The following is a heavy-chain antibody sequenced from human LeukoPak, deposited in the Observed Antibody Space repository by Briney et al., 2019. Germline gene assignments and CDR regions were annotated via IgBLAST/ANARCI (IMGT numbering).Heavy chain of an antibody. CDR3: ARDYYYYIDV. V-gene: IGHV3-21*01. CDR1: GITFSTYS. Sequence: GGSLRLSCAGSGITFSTYSMNWVRQAPGKGLEWVSSISSSSTYIYYADSVKGRFTISRDNAKNSLYLQMNSLRAEDTAVYYCARDYYYYIDVWGKGTTVTVSS. CDR2: ISSSSTYI. J-gene: IGHJ6*03.